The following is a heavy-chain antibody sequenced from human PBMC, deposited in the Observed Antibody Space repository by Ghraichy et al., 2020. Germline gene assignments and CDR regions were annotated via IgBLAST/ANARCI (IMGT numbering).Heavy chain of an antibody. CDR2: MRYDGTNN. D-gene: IGHD7-27*01. CDR1: GFIFSNNG. J-gene: IGHJ3*01. Sequence: LSLTCVASGFIFSNNGMHWVRQAPGKGLEWVALMRYDGTNNYYADSVKGRFTVSRDTSTNTLYLHISSLRPEDTAVYYCGKDYTWAIDFWGQGTMVTVSS. CDR3: GKDYTWAIDF. V-gene: IGHV3-30*02.